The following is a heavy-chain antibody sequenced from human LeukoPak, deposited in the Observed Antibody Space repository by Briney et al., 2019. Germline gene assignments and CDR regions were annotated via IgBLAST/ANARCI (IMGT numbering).Heavy chain of an antibody. CDR1: GYTFTSYG. D-gene: IGHD3-9*01. Sequence: ASVKVSCKASGYTFTSYGISWVRQAPGQGLEWMGWISAYNGNTNYAQKLQGRVTMTTDTSTSTAYMELRSLRSDDTAVYYCAKLIYYDILTGSVFDAFDIWGQGTMVTVSS. CDR3: AKLIYYDILTGSVFDAFDI. J-gene: IGHJ3*02. V-gene: IGHV1-18*01. CDR2: ISAYNGNT.